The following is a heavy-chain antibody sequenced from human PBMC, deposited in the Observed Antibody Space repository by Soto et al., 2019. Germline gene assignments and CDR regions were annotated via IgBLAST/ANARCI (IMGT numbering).Heavy chain of an antibody. CDR2: IYYSGST. CDR1: GGSISSSSYY. Sequence: SETLSLTCTVSGGSISSSSYYWGWIRQPPGKGLEWIGSIYYSGSTYYNPSLKSRVTISVDTSKNQFSLKLSSVTAADTAVYYCARHGRNYYGSGSYFFWGQGTLVTVSS. J-gene: IGHJ4*02. CDR3: ARHGRNYYGSGSYFF. V-gene: IGHV4-39*01. D-gene: IGHD3-10*01.